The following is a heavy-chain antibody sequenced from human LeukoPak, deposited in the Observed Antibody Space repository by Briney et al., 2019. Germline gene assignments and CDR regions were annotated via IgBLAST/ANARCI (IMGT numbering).Heavy chain of an antibody. V-gene: IGHV1-8*01. CDR3: ARDGSGSYPFDY. J-gene: IGHJ4*02. D-gene: IGHD1-26*01. CDR2: MNPNSGNT. Sequence: ASVKVSCKASGYTFTSYDINWVRQATGQGLEWMGWMNPNSGNTGYAQKFQGRVTMTRNTSISTAYMELSSLRSEDTAVYYCARDGSGSYPFDYWGQGTLVTVSS. CDR1: GYTFTSYD.